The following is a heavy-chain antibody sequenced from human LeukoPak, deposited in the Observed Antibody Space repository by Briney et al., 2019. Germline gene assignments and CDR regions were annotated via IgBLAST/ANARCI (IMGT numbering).Heavy chain of an antibody. Sequence: GGSLRLSCAASGFSFSIYEMNWVRKAPGKGLEWISYIRSSGTTIYYADSVKGRFTISRDDAKNSLYLQMNSLRAEDTAVYYCARDNGGYPYYFDYWGQGTLVTVSS. CDR2: IRSSGTTI. J-gene: IGHJ4*02. CDR1: GFSFSIYE. D-gene: IGHD1-26*01. V-gene: IGHV3-48*03. CDR3: ARDNGGYPYYFDY.